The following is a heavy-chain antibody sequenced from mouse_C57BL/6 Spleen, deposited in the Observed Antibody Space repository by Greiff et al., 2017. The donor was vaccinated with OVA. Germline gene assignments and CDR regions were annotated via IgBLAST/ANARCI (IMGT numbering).Heavy chain of an antibody. D-gene: IGHD2-3*01. CDR1: GYTFTSYW. Sequence: QVQLQQPGAELVRPGSSVKLSCKASGYTFTSYWMDWVKQRPGQGLEWIGNIYPSDSETHYNQKFKDKATLTVDTSSSTAYMQLSSLTSEDSAVYYCARKVYDGYYYFDYWGKGTTLTVAS. CDR3: ARKVYDGYYYFDY. J-gene: IGHJ2*01. V-gene: IGHV1-61*01. CDR2: IYPSDSET.